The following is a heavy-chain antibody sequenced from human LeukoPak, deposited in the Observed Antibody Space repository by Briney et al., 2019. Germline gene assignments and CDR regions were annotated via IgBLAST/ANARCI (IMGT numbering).Heavy chain of an antibody. J-gene: IGHJ4*02. CDR1: GFTFSSYS. D-gene: IGHD2-15*01. Sequence: GGTLRLSCVVSGFTFSSYSMNWVRQAPGKGLEWISYISSSSTTIYYADSVKGRFTISRDNAKNSLYLQMNSLRDEDTAVYYCARDLYFWGQGTLVTVSS. CDR3: ARDLYF. CDR2: ISSSSTTI. V-gene: IGHV3-48*02.